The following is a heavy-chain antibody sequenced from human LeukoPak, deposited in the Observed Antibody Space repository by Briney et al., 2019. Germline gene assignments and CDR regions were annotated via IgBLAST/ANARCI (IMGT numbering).Heavy chain of an antibody. J-gene: IGHJ4*02. Sequence: ASVKVSCKASGYTFTSYDINWVRQATGQGLEWMGWMNPNSGNTGYAQKFQGRVTITRNTSISTAYMELSSLRSEDTAVYYCARVGVEGYYFDYWGQGTLVTVSS. CDR1: GYTFTSYD. CDR3: ARVGVEGYYFDY. V-gene: IGHV1-8*03. D-gene: IGHD3-16*01. CDR2: MNPNSGNT.